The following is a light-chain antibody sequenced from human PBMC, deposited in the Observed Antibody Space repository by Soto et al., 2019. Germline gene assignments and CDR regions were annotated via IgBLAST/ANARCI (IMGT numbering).Light chain of an antibody. CDR1: QSVSSY. CDR2: DAS. Sequence: EVVLTHAPSTLSLSPWERATLSCRASQSVSSYLAWYQQKPGQAPRLLIYDASNRATGIPARFSGSGSGTDFTLTISSLEPEDFAVYYCQQRSTFGQGTRLEIK. J-gene: IGKJ5*01. CDR3: QQRST. V-gene: IGKV3-11*01.